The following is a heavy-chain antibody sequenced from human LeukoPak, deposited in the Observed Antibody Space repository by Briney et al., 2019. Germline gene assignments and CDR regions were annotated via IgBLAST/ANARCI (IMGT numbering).Heavy chain of an antibody. J-gene: IGHJ4*02. CDR1: GFIFSKHG. Sequence: HSGESLRLSCATSGFIFSKHGMHWVRQAPGKGLEWVSAISGSGGSTYYADSVKGRFTISRDNSKNTLYLQMNSLRAEDTAVYYCAKDQRYSSGWYYFDYWGQGTLVTVSS. CDR3: AKDQRYSSGWYYFDY. CDR2: ISGSGGST. V-gene: IGHV3-23*01. D-gene: IGHD6-19*01.